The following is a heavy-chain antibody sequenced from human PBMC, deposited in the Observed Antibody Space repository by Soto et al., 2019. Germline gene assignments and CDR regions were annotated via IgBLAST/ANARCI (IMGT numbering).Heavy chain of an antibody. V-gene: IGHV3-30*18. J-gene: IGHJ4*02. CDR1: GFTFGDSG. CDR3: AKRQAVADAEY. CDR2: ISYDGSKE. Sequence: QVQLVESGGGVVQPGRSLRLSCAASGFTFGDSGMHWVRQAPGKGLEWVTFISYDGSKEYYIDSVKGRFTISRDNSKNTVYLQMNRLRAEDTAMYYCAKRQAVADAEYLGQGTLVTVSS. D-gene: IGHD6-19*01.